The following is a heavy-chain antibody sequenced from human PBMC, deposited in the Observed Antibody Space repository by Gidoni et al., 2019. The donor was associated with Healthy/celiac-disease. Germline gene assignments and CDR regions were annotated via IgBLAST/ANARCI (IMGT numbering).Heavy chain of an antibody. V-gene: IGHV3-30-3*01. Sequence: QVQLVESGGGVVQPGRSLRLSCAASGFTFSSYAMHWVRQAPGKGLEWVAVISDDGSNKYYADSVKGRFTISRDNSKNTLYLQMNSLRAEDTAVYYCARGAIGDAFDIWGQGTMVTVSS. CDR3: ARGAIGDAFDI. CDR1: GFTFSSYA. J-gene: IGHJ3*02. CDR2: ISDDGSNK.